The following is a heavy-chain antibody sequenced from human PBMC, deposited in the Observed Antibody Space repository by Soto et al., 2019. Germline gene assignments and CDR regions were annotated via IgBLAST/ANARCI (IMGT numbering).Heavy chain of an antibody. CDR2: ISYDGSNK. J-gene: IGHJ4*02. CDR1: GFTFSSYG. V-gene: IGHV3-30*18. Sequence: QVQLVESGGGVVQPGRSLRLSCAASGFTFSSYGMHWVRQAPGKGLEWVAVISYDGSNKYYADSVKGRFTISRDKSKNTLYVQMNSLRAEDTAVYYCAKNVNSSSWYTHCDYGGQGSLVT. CDR3: AKNVNSSSWYTHCDY. D-gene: IGHD6-13*01.